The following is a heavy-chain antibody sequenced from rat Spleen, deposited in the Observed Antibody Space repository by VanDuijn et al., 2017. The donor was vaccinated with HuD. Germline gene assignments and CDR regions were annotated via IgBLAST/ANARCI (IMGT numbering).Heavy chain of an antibody. D-gene: IGHD3-4*01. J-gene: IGHJ1*01. CDR2: ISYSGST. CDR3: ARSGTNPGWYFDF. Sequence: EVQLQESGPGLVKPSQSLSLTCSVTGYSITSNYWGWIRKFPGNKMEWMGYISYSGSTSYNPSLKSRISITRDTSKNQFFLQLNSVTNEDTATYYCARSGTNPGWYFDFWGPGTMVTVSS. CDR1: GYSITSNY. V-gene: IGHV3-1*01.